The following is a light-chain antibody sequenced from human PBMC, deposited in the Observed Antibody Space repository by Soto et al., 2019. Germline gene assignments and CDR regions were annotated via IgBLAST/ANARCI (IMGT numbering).Light chain of an antibody. V-gene: IGKV1-5*03. CDR1: QSISAW. J-gene: IGKJ2*01. Sequence: DIQMTQSPSTLSASVGDRVTITCRASQSISAWLAWYQQKPGKAPKLLIYMASTLDSGVPSRFSGSGSGTEFTLTISSLQPDDFATYYCHQYHSFFNYTFGQGTKLEIK. CDR3: HQYHSFFNYT. CDR2: MAS.